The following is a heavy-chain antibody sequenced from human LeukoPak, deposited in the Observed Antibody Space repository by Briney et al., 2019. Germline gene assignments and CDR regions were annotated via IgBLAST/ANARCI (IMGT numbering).Heavy chain of an antibody. CDR2: ISSSSSTI. D-gene: IGHD3-16*02. CDR1: GFTFSSYS. Sequence: GGSLRLSCAASGFTFSSYSMNWVRQAPGKGLEWVSYISSSSSTIYCADSVKGRFTISRDNAKNSLYLQMNSLRAEDTAVYYCARRLFGGVIVSDYWGQGTLVTVSS. J-gene: IGHJ4*02. V-gene: IGHV3-48*04. CDR3: ARRLFGGVIVSDY.